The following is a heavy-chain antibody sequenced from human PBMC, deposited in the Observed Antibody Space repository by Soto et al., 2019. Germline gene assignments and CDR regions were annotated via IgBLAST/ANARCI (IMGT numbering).Heavy chain of an antibody. CDR2: IKQDGSEK. CDR1: GFTFSYYW. D-gene: IGHD3-16*01. Sequence: EVQLVESGGDLVQPGGSLRLSCAASGFTFSYYWMSWVRQAPGKGLEWVANIKQDGSEKNYVDSVKGRFSISRDNAKNSLDRQVNSPRAGDTAMYYCARGGSESDYWGQGTLVTVAS. V-gene: IGHV3-7*01. J-gene: IGHJ4*02. CDR3: ARGGSESDY.